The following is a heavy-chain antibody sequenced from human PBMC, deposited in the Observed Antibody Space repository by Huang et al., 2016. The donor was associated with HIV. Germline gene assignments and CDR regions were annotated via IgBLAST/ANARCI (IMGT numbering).Heavy chain of an antibody. CDR2: ISDSGGST. Sequence: EVRLLESGGGLIQRGGSLRLACVVSGFTFSSYAMSWVRQAPGKGLEWVSGISDSGGSTYYADSVKGRFTISRDNSKNTLYLQMNSLIAGDTAVYYCAKVSRFTMKVVVNFDYWGQGTLVTVSS. D-gene: IGHD3-22*01. V-gene: IGHV3-23*01. CDR3: AKVSRFTMKVVVNFDY. J-gene: IGHJ4*02. CDR1: GFTFSSYA.